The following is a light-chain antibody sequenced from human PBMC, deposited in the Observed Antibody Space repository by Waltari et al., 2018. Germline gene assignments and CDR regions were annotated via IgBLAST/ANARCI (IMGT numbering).Light chain of an antibody. Sequence: QSVLTQPAPVSGSPGQSITISCTGSSHDVDDFNYVAWYQQHPDKAPKLILFDVTTRASGVSSRFSGSKSANTASLTISGLQAEDEAFYYCSSHTTRSLLGVFGGGTKLTVL. CDR3: SSHTTRSLLGV. CDR1: SHDVDDFNY. CDR2: DVT. J-gene: IGLJ3*02. V-gene: IGLV2-14*03.